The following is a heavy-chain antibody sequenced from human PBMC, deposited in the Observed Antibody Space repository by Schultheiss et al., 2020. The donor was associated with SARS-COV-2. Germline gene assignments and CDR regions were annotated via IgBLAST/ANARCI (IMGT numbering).Heavy chain of an antibody. Sequence: SQTLSLTFTVSGDSISSYYWSWIRQPPGKGLEWIGYIEYSGSTTYNPSLKSRVTMSIDTSKNQFSLKLRSMTAADTAVYFCASISGYDYPYYFDYWGQGTLVTVSS. CDR1: GDSISSYY. CDR3: ASISGYDYPYYFDY. CDR2: IEYSGST. V-gene: IGHV4-59*01. J-gene: IGHJ4*02. D-gene: IGHD5-12*01.